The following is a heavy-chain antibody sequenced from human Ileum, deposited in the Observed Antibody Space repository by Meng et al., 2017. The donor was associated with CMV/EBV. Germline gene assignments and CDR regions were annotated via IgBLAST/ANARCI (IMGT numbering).Heavy chain of an antibody. CDR3: ATSVV. J-gene: IGHJ4*02. CDR1: GFTFSSYN. Sequence: GESLKISCAASGFTFSSYNMNWVRQAPGKGLEWLSYISSSSAIFYADSVKGRFTISRDNAKNSLYLQMSDLRVDDTAFYYCATSVVRGQGTLVTVSS. V-gene: IGHV3-69-1*02. CDR2: ISSSSAI.